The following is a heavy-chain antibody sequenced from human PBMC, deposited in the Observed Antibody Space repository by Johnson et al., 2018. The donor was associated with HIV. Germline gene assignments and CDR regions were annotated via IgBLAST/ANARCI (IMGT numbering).Heavy chain of an antibody. J-gene: IGHJ3*02. Sequence: QVQLVESGGGVVQPGRSLRLSCAASGFTFSSYGMHWVRQAPGQGLEWVAVISYDGSNKYYADSVKGRFTISRDNSKNTLYLQLNSLRAEDTAVYYCAKGIVVGVRAFDIWGQGTMVTVSS. D-gene: IGHD3-22*01. V-gene: IGHV3-30*18. CDR3: AKGIVVGVRAFDI. CDR1: GFTFSSYG. CDR2: ISYDGSNK.